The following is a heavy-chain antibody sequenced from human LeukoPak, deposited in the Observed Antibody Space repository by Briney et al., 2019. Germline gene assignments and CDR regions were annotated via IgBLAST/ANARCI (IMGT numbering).Heavy chain of an antibody. CDR1: GFTFSSYR. CDR3: ASEPIPYDSSGYYYY. V-gene: IGHV3-74*01. CDR2: INSDGSST. D-gene: IGHD3-22*01. Sequence: PGGSLRLSCAASGFTFSSYRMHWVRQAPGKGLVWVSRINSDGSSTSYADSVKGRFTISRDNAKNTLYLQMNSLRAEDTAVYYCASEPIPYDSSGYYYYWGQGTLVTVSS. J-gene: IGHJ4*02.